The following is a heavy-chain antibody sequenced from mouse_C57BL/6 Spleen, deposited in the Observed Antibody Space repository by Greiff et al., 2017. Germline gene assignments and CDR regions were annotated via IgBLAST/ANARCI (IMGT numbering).Heavy chain of an antibody. CDR3: ARGTRGRDC. J-gene: IGHJ2*01. D-gene: IGHD3-3*01. CDR1: GYTFTSYW. Sequence: QVQLQQPGAELVKPGASVKLCYKASGYTFTSYWMQWVKQRPGQGLEWIGEIVPSDSYTNYNQKFKGKATLTVDTSSSTAYMQLSSLTAEDAAVYDSARGTRGRDCWGKGTTLTVSS. V-gene: IGHV1-50*01. CDR2: IVPSDSYT.